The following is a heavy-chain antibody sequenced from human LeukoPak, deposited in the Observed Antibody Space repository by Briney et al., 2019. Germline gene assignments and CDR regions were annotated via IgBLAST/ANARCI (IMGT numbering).Heavy chain of an antibody. CDR1: GFTFSTYR. J-gene: IGHJ4*02. Sequence: QSGGSLRLSCAASGFTFSTYRMNWVRQAPGKGLEWLSYINTDSSTIYYTDSLKGRFTISRDNAKNSLYLQMNSLRDEDTAAYYCARATSTSGPTFDYWGQGTLVTVSS. D-gene: IGHD6-19*01. V-gene: IGHV3-48*02. CDR3: ARATSTSGPTFDY. CDR2: INTDSSTI.